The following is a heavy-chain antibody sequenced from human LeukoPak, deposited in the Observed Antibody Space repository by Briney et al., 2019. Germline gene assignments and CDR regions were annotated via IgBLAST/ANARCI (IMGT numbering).Heavy chain of an antibody. CDR1: GFTFSSYW. J-gene: IGHJ4*02. D-gene: IGHD3-3*01. Sequence: PGGSLRLSCAASGFTFSSYWMSWVRQAPGKGLEWVSSLSSSASYIYYADSVKGRFTISRDDAKNSLFLQMNSLRAEDTAVYYCARDRPFYDFWSGYPGAVDYWGQGTLVTVSS. CDR3: ARDRPFYDFWSGYPGAVDY. CDR2: LSSSASYI. V-gene: IGHV3-21*01.